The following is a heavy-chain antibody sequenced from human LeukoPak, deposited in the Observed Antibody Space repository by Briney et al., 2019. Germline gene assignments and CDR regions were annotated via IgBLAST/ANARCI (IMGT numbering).Heavy chain of an antibody. V-gene: IGHV4-34*01. Sequence: SETLSLTCAVYGGSFSGYYWTWIRQPPGKGLEWIGEINHSGSTNYNPSLKSRVTISVDTSKNQFSLKLSSVTAADTAVYYCARLGGSMVRETRGWFDPWGQGTLVTVSS. CDR1: GGSFSGYY. CDR3: ARLGGSMVRETRGWFDP. D-gene: IGHD3-10*01. CDR2: INHSGST. J-gene: IGHJ5*02.